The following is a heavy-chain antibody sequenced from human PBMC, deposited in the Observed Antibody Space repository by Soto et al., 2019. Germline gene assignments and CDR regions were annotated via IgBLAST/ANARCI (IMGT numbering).Heavy chain of an antibody. J-gene: IGHJ5*02. CDR2: ISYDGSNK. CDR1: GFTFSSYA. V-gene: IGHV3-30-3*01. CDR3: AREDYGDYGVGWFDP. D-gene: IGHD4-17*01. Sequence: QVQLVESGGGVVQPGRSLRLSCAASGFTFSSYAMHWVRQAPGKGLEWVAVISYDGSNKYYADSVKGRFTISRDNSKNTLYLQMNSLRAEDTAVYYCAREDYGDYGVGWFDPWGQETLVTVSS.